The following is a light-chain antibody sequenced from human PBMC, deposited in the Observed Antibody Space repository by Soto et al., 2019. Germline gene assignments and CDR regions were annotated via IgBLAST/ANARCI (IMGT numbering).Light chain of an antibody. J-gene: IGLJ1*01. V-gene: IGLV2-14*03. CDR1: SSDVGAYNY. CDR3: SAYTITSPYV. CDR2: DVS. Sequence: QSALTQPASVSVSPGQSISISCTGTSSDVGAYNYISWYQQHPGKAPKLIIYDVSNRPSGVSSRFSGSKSGNTASLTISGLQAEDGADYYCSAYTITSPYVFGTGTKVTVL.